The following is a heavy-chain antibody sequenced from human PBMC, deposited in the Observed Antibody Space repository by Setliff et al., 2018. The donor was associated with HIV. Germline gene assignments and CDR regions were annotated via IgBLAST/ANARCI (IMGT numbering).Heavy chain of an antibody. J-gene: IGHJ3*02. CDR2: ISTYNGNT. CDR3: AKDPSVMVTTI. CDR1: GYTFTAFG. V-gene: IGHV1-18*01. D-gene: IGHD2-21*02. Sequence: GASVKVSCKASGYTFTAFGMNWLRQAPGQGPEWMGWISTYNGNTNYAQKFQGRVTMTTDTPTSTVYMELRSLRSDDTAVYYCAKDPSVMVTTIWGQGTMVTVSS.